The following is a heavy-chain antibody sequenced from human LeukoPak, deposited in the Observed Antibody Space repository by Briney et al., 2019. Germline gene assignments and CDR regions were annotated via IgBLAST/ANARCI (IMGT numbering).Heavy chain of an antibody. CDR3: ARETYYYGSGSFDY. J-gene: IGHJ4*02. Sequence: SETLPLTCTVSGGSISSYYWSWIRQPAGKGLEWIGRIYTSGSTNYNPSLKSRVTMSVDTSKNQFSLKLSSVTAADTAVYYCARETYYYGSGSFDYWGQGTLVTVSS. CDR1: GGSISSYY. V-gene: IGHV4-4*07. CDR2: IYTSGST. D-gene: IGHD3-10*01.